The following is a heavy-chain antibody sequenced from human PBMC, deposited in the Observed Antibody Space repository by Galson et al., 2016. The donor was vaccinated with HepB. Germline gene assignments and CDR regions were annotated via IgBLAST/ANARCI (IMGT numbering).Heavy chain of an antibody. Sequence: QSGAEVKKPGESLTISCKGSGSNFAIYWIAWVRQMPGKGLEYMGIIYPGDSDTRYSPSFQGQVTISAGKSINTAYLQWNSLKASDTAMYYCARRDPRGGSAYFLDHWGQGSLVTVSS. CDR2: IYPGDSDT. CDR1: GSNFAIYW. V-gene: IGHV5-51*01. D-gene: IGHD1-26*01. J-gene: IGHJ4*02. CDR3: ARRDPRGGSAYFLDH.